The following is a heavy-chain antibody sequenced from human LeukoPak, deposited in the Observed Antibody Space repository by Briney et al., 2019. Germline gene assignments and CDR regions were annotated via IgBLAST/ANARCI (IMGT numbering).Heavy chain of an antibody. Sequence: PSETLSLTCTVSGGSISSYYWNWIRQPPGKGLEWIGYIYYSGNTNYNPSLESRVTISIDTSKSQISLRLSSVTAADTAVYYCARDDARYSSGWYWFDPWGQGTLVTVSS. D-gene: IGHD6-19*01. CDR3: ARDDARYSSGWYWFDP. CDR2: IYYSGNT. V-gene: IGHV4-59*01. J-gene: IGHJ5*02. CDR1: GGSISSYY.